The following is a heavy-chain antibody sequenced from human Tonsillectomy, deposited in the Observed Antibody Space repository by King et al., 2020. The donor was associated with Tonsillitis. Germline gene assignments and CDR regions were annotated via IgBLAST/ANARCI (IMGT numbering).Heavy chain of an antibody. CDR1: GYTFTSYY. Sequence: QLVQSGAEVKKPGASVTVSCKASGYTFTSYYMHWVRQAPGQGLEWMGMINPSGGSTNYAQKFQGRVTMTRDTSTRTVYMEMSSLRSEDTAVYYCARSNYEILTGYSRSFDYWGQGTLVTVSS. CDR3: ARSNYEILTGYSRSFDY. J-gene: IGHJ4*02. CDR2: INPSGGST. V-gene: IGHV1-46*01. D-gene: IGHD3-9*01.